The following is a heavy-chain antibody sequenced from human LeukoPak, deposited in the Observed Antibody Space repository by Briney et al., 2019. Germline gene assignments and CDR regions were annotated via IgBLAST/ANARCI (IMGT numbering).Heavy chain of an antibody. D-gene: IGHD2-2*01. CDR1: GYTFTGYY. V-gene: IGHV1-2*02. CDR3: ARDKPPFEYYQLLPLDI. J-gene: IGHJ3*02. CDR2: INPNSGGT. Sequence: GASVKVSCKASGYTFTGYYMQWVRQAPGQGLEWMGWINPNSGGTNYAQKFQGRVTMTRDTSISTAYMELSRLRSDDTAVYYCARDKPPFEYYQLLPLDIWGQGTMVTVSS.